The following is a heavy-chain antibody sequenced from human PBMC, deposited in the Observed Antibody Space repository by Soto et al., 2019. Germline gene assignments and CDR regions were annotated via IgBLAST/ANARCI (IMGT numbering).Heavy chain of an antibody. CDR3: ARDHPGNWLLERVFDY. CDR2: ISAYNGNT. Sequence: QVQLVQSGAEVKKPGASVKVSCKTSGYTFTSYGISWVRQAPGQGLEWMGWISAYNGNTNYAQKLQGRVTMTTDTSTRTSYMERRSLRSDDTAVYYCARDHPGNWLLERVFDYWGQGTLVTVSS. D-gene: IGHD3-9*01. J-gene: IGHJ4*02. CDR1: GYTFTSYG. V-gene: IGHV1-18*01.